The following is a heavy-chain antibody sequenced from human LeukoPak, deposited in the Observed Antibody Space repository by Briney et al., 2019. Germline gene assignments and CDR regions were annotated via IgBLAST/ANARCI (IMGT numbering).Heavy chain of an antibody. CDR3: ARSERVSPYYFDY. Sequence: GGSLRLSCAASGFTFSSYWMSWVRQAPGKGLEWVANIKQDGSEKYYVDSVKGRFTISRDNAKNSLYLQMNSLRAEDTAVYYCARSERVSPYYFDYWGQGTLVTVSS. J-gene: IGHJ4*02. CDR1: GFTFSSYW. V-gene: IGHV3-7*01. CDR2: IKQDGSEK. D-gene: IGHD1-1*01.